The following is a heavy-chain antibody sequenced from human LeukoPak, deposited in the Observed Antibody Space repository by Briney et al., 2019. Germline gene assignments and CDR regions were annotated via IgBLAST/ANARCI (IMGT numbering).Heavy chain of an antibody. J-gene: IGHJ6*03. V-gene: IGHV1-18*01. Sequence: ASVKVSCKASGCTFTSYGISWVRQAPGQGLEWMGWISAYNGNTNYAQKLQGRVTMTTDTSTSTAYMELRSLRSDDTAVYYCARWAMESSGDYYYYYYYMDVWGKGTTVTVSS. CDR1: GCTFTSYG. D-gene: IGHD3-10*01. CDR2: ISAYNGNT. CDR3: ARWAMESSGDYYYYYYYMDV.